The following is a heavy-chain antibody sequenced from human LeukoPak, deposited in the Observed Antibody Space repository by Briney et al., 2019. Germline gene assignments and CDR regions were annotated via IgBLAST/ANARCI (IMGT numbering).Heavy chain of an antibody. D-gene: IGHD6-19*01. V-gene: IGHV3-30-3*01. J-gene: IGHJ4*02. CDR3: ANAPLTSSGWLH. CDR1: GFTFSSYA. Sequence: GGSLRLSCAASGFTFSSYAMHWVRQAPGKGLEWVAVISYDGSNKYYADSVKGRFTISRDNSKNTLYLQMNSLRAEDTAVHYCANAPLTSSGWLHWGQGTLVTVSS. CDR2: ISYDGSNK.